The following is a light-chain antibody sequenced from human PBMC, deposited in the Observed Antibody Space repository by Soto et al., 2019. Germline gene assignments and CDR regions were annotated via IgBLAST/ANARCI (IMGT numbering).Light chain of an antibody. V-gene: IGLV2-14*01. CDR3: TSYTASTTVV. Sequence: QSVLTQPASVSGSPGQAITIPCTGTSSDVGAYNYVSWYQQYAGKAPKLMIYEVRNRPSGVSNRFSGSKSGNTASLTISGLQAEDEADYYCTSYTASTTVVFGTGTKVTVL. CDR2: EVR. CDR1: SSDVGAYNY. J-gene: IGLJ1*01.